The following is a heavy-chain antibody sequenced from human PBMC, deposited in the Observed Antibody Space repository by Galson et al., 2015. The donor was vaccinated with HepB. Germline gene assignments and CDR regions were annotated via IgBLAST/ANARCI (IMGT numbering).Heavy chain of an antibody. Sequence: SLRLSCAASGFTFSSYGMHWVRQAPGKGLEWVAVISYDGSNKYYADSVKGRFTISRDNSKNTLYLQMNSLRAEDTAVYYCAKDPGGCSSTSCYTYNWFDPWGQGTLVTVSS. CDR1: GFTFSSYG. J-gene: IGHJ5*02. CDR3: AKDPGGCSSTSCYTYNWFDP. V-gene: IGHV3-30*18. D-gene: IGHD2-2*02. CDR2: ISYDGSNK.